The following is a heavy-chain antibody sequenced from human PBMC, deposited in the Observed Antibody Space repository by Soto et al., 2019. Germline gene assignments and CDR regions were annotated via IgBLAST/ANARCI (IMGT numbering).Heavy chain of an antibody. CDR3: ARDRRAVVAATLDY. CDR1: GGTFSSYA. Sequence: QVQLVQSGAEVKKPGSSVKVSCKASGGTFSSYAISWVRQAPGQGLEWMGGIIPIFGTANYAQKFQGRVTITADESTSTDYMELSSLRSEDTAVYYCARDRRAVVAATLDYWGQGTLVTVSS. CDR2: IIPIFGTA. J-gene: IGHJ4*02. D-gene: IGHD2-15*01. V-gene: IGHV1-69*12.